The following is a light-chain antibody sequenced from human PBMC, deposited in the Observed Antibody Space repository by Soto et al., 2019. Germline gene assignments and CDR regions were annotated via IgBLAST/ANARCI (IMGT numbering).Light chain of an antibody. CDR3: QQYNTFWT. V-gene: IGKV1-5*01. J-gene: IGKJ1*01. CDR1: QSISSW. Sequence: DIQMTQSPSTLSASVGDRVTITCRASQSISSWLVWYQQKPGKAPKLLIYDVSSLESGVPSRFSGSGSGTEFTLTITSLQPDDFATYYCQQYNTFWTFGQGTKVEIK. CDR2: DVS.